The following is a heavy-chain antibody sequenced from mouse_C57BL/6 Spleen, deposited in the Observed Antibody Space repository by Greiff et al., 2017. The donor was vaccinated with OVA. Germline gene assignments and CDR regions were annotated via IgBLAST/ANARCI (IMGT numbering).Heavy chain of an antibody. CDR2: IDPANGNT. V-gene: IGHV14-3*01. Sequence: VQLKQSGAELVRPGASVTLSCTASGFNIKDDYMHWVKQRPEQGLEWIGRIDPANGNTKSAPTFPGKAPITADTSSNTAYLQLSSLTSEDTAIDYCARESGDSYYGAMDYWGQGTSVTVSS. CDR1: GFNIKDDY. D-gene: IGHD2-12*01. J-gene: IGHJ4*01. CDR3: ARESGDSYYGAMDY.